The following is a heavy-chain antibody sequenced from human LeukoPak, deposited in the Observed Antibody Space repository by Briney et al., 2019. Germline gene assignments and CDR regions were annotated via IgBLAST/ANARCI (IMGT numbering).Heavy chain of an antibody. Sequence: ASVKVSCKASGYTFTSYGISWVRQAPGQGLEWMGWISAYNGNTNYAQKLQGRVTMTTDTSTSTAYMELRSLRSDDTAVYYCARDLRPGIAVAGTDLDYWGQGTLVTVSS. CDR3: ARDLRPGIAVAGTDLDY. D-gene: IGHD6-19*01. J-gene: IGHJ4*02. CDR2: ISAYNGNT. V-gene: IGHV1-18*01. CDR1: GYTFTSYG.